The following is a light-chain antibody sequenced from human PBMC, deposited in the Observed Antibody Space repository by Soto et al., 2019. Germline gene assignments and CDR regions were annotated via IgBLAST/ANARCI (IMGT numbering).Light chain of an antibody. V-gene: IGLV1-44*01. CDR3: EVWDGSLNGWV. CDR2: SNN. J-gene: IGLJ3*02. Sequence: QSVLTQPPSASGTPGQRVTISCSGGSSNIGRDTVNWYQHFPGTAPKVLIYSNNQRPSGVPDRFSGSKSGTSASLAISGLQSEDEADYYCEVWDGSLNGWVFGGGTKLTVL. CDR1: SSNIGRDT.